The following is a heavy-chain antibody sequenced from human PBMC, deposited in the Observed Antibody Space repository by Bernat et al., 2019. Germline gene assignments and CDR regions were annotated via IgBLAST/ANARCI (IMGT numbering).Heavy chain of an antibody. D-gene: IGHD1-26*01. CDR2: IYYSGST. CDR1: GGSISSTTYY. V-gene: IGHV4-39*01. J-gene: IGHJ5*02. Sequence: QLQLQESGPGLVKPSETLSLTCTVSGGSISSTTYYWGWIRQPPGKGLEWIGSIYYSGSTYYNPSLKSRVTISGDTSNNQFSLKLSSVTAADTAVYYCARHDGSYYVNWFDPWGQGTLVTVSS. CDR3: ARHDGSYYVNWFDP.